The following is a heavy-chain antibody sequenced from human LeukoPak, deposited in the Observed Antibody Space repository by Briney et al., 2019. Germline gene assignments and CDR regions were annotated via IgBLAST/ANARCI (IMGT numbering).Heavy chain of an antibody. Sequence: PGGSLRLSCAASGFTFSDYTMHWVRLAPGKRLEYVSAITANGGSKYHADSVRARFTVSRDNSKNTLYLQMGSLRAEDTALYYCARRWYFDLWGRGTLVTVSS. CDR2: ITANGGSK. CDR3: ARRWYFDL. CDR1: GFTFSDYT. V-gene: IGHV3-64*02. J-gene: IGHJ2*01.